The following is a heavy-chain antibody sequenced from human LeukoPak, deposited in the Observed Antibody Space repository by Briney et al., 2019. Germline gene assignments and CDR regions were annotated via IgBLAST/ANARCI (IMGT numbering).Heavy chain of an antibody. Sequence: SETLSLTCAVYGGSFSGYYWSWIRQPPGKGLEWIGEINHSGGTIYNPSLTSRVTMSVDTSKNQFSLKLSSVTAADTAVYYCARDHSVTTGWFDPWGQGTLVTVSS. CDR2: INHSGGT. J-gene: IGHJ5*02. D-gene: IGHD1/OR15-1a*01. CDR3: ARDHSVTTGWFDP. CDR1: GGSFSGYY. V-gene: IGHV4-34*01.